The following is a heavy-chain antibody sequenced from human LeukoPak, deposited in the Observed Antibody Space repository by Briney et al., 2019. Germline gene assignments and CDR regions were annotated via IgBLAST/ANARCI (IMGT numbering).Heavy chain of an antibody. CDR1: GDPISHYC. J-gene: IGHJ6*03. D-gene: IGHD3-16*01. Sequence: SETLSLTCTVSGDPISHYCWTWIRQPAGKGLEWIGRIYGNGSTNYNPSLKSRVAMSIDTSKMQFSLKLRSVTAADTAVYYCARVGEWLFDIDVWGKGTTVIVPS. CDR3: ARVGEWLFDIDV. CDR2: IYGNGST. V-gene: IGHV4-4*07.